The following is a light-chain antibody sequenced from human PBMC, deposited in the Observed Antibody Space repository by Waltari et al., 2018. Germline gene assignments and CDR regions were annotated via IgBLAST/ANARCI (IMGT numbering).Light chain of an antibody. V-gene: IGKV1-39*01. CDR2: SAS. Sequence: DIQVTQSPSSLSAAVGDRVSITCRASQSIGHYLNWYQQKPGKAPKLLIYSASSLQSGVPSRFSGSGSGTDFTLTITSLQPEDFAIYYCQETYSSPPSTFGQGTKVESK. CDR1: QSIGHY. J-gene: IGKJ1*01. CDR3: QETYSSPPST.